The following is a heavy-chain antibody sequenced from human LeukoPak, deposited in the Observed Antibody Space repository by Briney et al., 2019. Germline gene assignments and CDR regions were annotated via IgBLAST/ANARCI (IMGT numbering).Heavy chain of an antibody. CDR3: ASETGTTFGAFDI. J-gene: IGHJ3*02. V-gene: IGHV3-64*01. CDR2: ISSNGGST. Sequence: GGSLRLSCAASGFTFSSYAMHWVRQAPRKGLEYVSAISSNGGSTYYANSVKGRFTISRDNSKNTLYLQMSSLRAEYMAVYYCASETGTTFGAFDIWGQGTMVTVSS. CDR1: GFTFSSYA. D-gene: IGHD1-7*01.